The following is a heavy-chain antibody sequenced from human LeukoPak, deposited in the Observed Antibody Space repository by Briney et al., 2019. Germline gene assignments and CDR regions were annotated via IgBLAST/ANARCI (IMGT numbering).Heavy chain of an antibody. J-gene: IGHJ4*02. Sequence: GGSLRLSCAASGLTFSSYAMSWVRQAPGKGLEWVSAISGSGGSTYYADSVKGRFTISRDNSKNTLYLQMNSLRAEDTAVYYCAKARLVITTWFDYWGQGTLVTVSS. CDR1: GLTFSSYA. V-gene: IGHV3-23*01. CDR2: ISGSGGST. CDR3: AKARLVITTWFDY. D-gene: IGHD3-22*01.